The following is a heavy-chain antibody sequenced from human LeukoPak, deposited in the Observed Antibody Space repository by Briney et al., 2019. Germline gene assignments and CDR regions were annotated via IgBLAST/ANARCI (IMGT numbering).Heavy chain of an antibody. V-gene: IGHV3-66*01. CDR3: ARVGVGGYSYGYLEYYFDY. CDR1: GFTVSSNY. J-gene: IGHJ4*02. D-gene: IGHD5-18*01. CDR2: IYSGGST. Sequence: GGSLRLSCAASGFTVSSNYMSWVRQAPGRGLEWVSVIYSGGSTYYADSVKGRFTISRDNSKNTLFLQMNSLRAGDTAVYYCARVGVGGYSYGYLEYYFDYWGQGTLVTVSS.